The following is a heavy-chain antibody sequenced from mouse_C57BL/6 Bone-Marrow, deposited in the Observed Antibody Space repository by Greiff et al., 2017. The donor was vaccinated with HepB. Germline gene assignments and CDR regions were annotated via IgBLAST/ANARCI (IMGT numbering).Heavy chain of an antibody. CDR1: GYTFTSYW. CDR2: IDPSDSYT. Sequence: QVQLQQPGAELVMPGASVKLSCKASGYTFTSYWMHWVKQRPGQGLEWIGEIDPSDSYTNYNQKFKGKSTLTVDKSSSTAYMQLSSLTSEDSAVYYCASRLDYFDYWGQGTTLTVSS. CDR3: ASRLDYFDY. D-gene: IGHD6-2*01. V-gene: IGHV1-69*01. J-gene: IGHJ2*01.